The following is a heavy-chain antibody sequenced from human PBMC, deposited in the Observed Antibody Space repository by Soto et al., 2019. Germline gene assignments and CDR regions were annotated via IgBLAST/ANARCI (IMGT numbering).Heavy chain of an antibody. CDR1: GYTFTSYG. J-gene: IGHJ4*02. Sequence: QVQLVQSGAEVKKPGASVKVSCKASGYTFTSYGISWVRQAPGQGLEWMGWISAYNGNTNYAQKLQGRVTMTTDTATITAYMEPRSLRSDDTAGYYCVVAAQPYYFDYWGQGTLVTVSS. D-gene: IGHD2-15*01. V-gene: IGHV1-18*01. CDR2: ISAYNGNT. CDR3: VVAAQPYYFDY.